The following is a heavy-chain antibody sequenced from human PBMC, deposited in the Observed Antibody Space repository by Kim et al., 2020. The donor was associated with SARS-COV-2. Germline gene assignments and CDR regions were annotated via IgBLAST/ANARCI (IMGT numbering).Heavy chain of an antibody. CDR3: ARRTTVGATRWFDP. V-gene: IGHV3-23*01. Sequence: ADSEEGRITIARDKSENTRYLQMNSLRAEDTAVYYCARRTTVGATRWFDPWGQGTLVTVTS. J-gene: IGHJ5*02. D-gene: IGHD1-26*01.